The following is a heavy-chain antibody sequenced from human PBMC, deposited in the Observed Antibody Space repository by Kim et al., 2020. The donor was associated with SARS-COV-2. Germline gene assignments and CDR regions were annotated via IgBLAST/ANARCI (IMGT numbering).Heavy chain of an antibody. Sequence: SETLSLTCTVSGGSISSYYWSWIRQPPGKGLEWIGYIYYSGSTNYNPSLKSRVTISVDTSKNQFSLKLSSVTAADTAVYYCARDSLNSGSYYYFDYWGQGTLVTVSS. CDR3: ARDSLNSGSYYYFDY. D-gene: IGHD1-26*01. V-gene: IGHV4-59*01. CDR1: GGSISSYY. CDR2: IYYSGST. J-gene: IGHJ4*02.